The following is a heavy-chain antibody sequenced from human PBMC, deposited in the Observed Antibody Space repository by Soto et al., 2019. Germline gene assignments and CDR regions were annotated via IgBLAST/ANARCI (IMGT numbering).Heavy chain of an antibody. V-gene: IGHV1-18*01. CDR2: ISAYNGNT. J-gene: IGHJ5*02. Sequence: GASVKVSCKASGYTFTSYGISWVRQAPGQGLEWMGWISAYNGNTNYAQKLQGRVTMTTDTSTSTAYMELRSLRSDDTAVYYCARDVDVDIVATPFFGPWGQGTLVTVSS. CDR1: GYTFTSYG. D-gene: IGHD5-12*01. CDR3: ARDVDVDIVATPFFGP.